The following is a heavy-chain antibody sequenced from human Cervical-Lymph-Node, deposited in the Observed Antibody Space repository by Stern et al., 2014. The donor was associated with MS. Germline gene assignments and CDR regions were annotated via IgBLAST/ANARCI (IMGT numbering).Heavy chain of an antibody. D-gene: IGHD1-14*01. J-gene: IGHJ4*02. CDR1: GGSFSSYA. CDR2: IVPMFGAA. V-gene: IGHV1-69*01. CDR3: TREATAHSGTFDF. Sequence: HVQLGQSGAGMMKPGSSVKVSCKASGGSFSSYAVNWARQAPRQAPEWMGGIVPMFGAANYAQKFQGRVTRIADESTSTVYMEMISLTSEDTAVYYCTREATAHSGTFDFWGQGTLVTV.